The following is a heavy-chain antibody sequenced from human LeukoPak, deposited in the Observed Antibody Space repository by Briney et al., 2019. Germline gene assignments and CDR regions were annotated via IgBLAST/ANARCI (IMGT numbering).Heavy chain of an antibody. D-gene: IGHD3-10*01. Sequence: ASVKVSCKASGYTFTSYGISWVRQAPGQGLEWMGWISAYNGNTNYAQKLQGRVTMTTDTSTSTAYMELRSLRSDDTAVYYCARDRGPPYYYYGMDVWGQGTTVTVSS. J-gene: IGHJ6*02. V-gene: IGHV1-18*01. CDR2: ISAYNGNT. CDR3: ARDRGPPYYYYGMDV. CDR1: GYTFTSYG.